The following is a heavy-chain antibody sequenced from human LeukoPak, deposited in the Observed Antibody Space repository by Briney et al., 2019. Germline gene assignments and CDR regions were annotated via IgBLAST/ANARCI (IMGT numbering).Heavy chain of an antibody. V-gene: IGHV3-30*02. Sequence: GGSLRLSCAASGFTFSSYGMHWVRQAPGKGLEWVAFIRYDGSNKYYADSVKGRFTISRDNSKNTLYLQMNSLRAEDTAVYYCAKDVSKLGILPAPVDYWGQGTLVTVSS. D-gene: IGHD7-27*01. CDR2: IRYDGSNK. J-gene: IGHJ4*02. CDR1: GFTFSSYG. CDR3: AKDVSKLGILPAPVDY.